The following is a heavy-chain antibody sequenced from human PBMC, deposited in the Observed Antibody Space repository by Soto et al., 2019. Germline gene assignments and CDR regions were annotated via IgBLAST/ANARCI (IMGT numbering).Heavy chain of an antibody. V-gene: IGHV1-2*04. CDR1: GYTFTGYY. Sequence: QVQLVQSGAEVKKPGASVKVSCKASGYTFTGYYMHWVRQAPGQGLEWMGWINPNSGGTNYVQKFQGWVTMTRDTAISIAYMELSRLRSDDTAVYYCARGVITVGVVIVDYWYFDLWGRGTLVTVSS. CDR3: ARGVITVGVVIVDYWYFDL. CDR2: INPNSGGT. D-gene: IGHD3-16*02. J-gene: IGHJ2*01.